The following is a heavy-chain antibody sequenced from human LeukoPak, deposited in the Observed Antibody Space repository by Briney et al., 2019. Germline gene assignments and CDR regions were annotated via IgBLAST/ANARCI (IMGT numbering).Heavy chain of an antibody. J-gene: IGHJ4*02. Sequence: ASVKASCKTSGYTFTSYYMHWVRQAPGQGLEWMGIINPSYGTTTYAQKFQGRVTLTRDMSTSTVYMELSSLTSDDTALYYCAREGTTFDHWGQGTLVTVSS. CDR2: INPSYGTT. V-gene: IGHV1-46*01. CDR1: GYTFTSYY. D-gene: IGHD4-11*01. CDR3: AREGTTFDH.